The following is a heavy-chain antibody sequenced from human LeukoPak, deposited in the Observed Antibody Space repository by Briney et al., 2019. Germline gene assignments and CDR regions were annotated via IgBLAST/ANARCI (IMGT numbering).Heavy chain of an antibody. CDR3: ARQREMATRDAFDI. CDR2: IYYSGST. D-gene: IGHD5-24*01. CDR1: GGSISSSSYY. V-gene: IGHV4-39*01. J-gene: IGHJ3*02. Sequence: SQTLSLTCTVSGGSISSSSYYWGWIRQPPGKGLEWIGRIYYSGSTYYNPSLKSRVTISVDTSKNQFSLKLSSVTAADTAVYYCARQREMATRDAFDIWGQGTMVTVSS.